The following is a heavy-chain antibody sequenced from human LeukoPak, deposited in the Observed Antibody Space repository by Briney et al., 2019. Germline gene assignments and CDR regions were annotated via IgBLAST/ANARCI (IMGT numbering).Heavy chain of an antibody. D-gene: IGHD3-10*02. Sequence: GGSLRLSCAASGFIFSNHALHWVRQAPGKGLEWVALIRHDGSNQYYADSVKGRFTISRDNSKNTLYLQMNSLRAEDTAVYYCARVYNYVFDYWGQGTLVTVSS. J-gene: IGHJ4*02. V-gene: IGHV3-33*08. CDR3: ARVYNYVFDY. CDR1: GFIFSNHA. CDR2: IRHDGSNQ.